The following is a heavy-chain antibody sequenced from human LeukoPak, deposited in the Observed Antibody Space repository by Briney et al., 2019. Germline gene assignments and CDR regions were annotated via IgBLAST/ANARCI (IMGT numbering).Heavy chain of an antibody. V-gene: IGHV3-48*01. CDR3: ARDQVGAY. Sequence: GGSLRLSCAASGFTFSTYSMNWVRQAPGKGLEWLSYITSSSSTIYYADSVQGRFTISRDNAKSSLYLQMNSLRVEDTAVYYCARDQVGAYWGQGTRVTVSS. CDR2: ITSSSSTI. D-gene: IGHD1-26*01. CDR1: GFTFSTYS. J-gene: IGHJ4*02.